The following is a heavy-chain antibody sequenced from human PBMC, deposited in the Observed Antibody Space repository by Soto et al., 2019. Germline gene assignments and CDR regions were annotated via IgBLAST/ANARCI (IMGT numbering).Heavy chain of an antibody. Sequence: PSETLSLTCAVSGGSISSNSWWSWVRQPPGKGLEWIGEIYHSGSTNYNPSLKSRVTISVDKSKNQFSLKLSSVTAADTAVYYCARRTYYDFWSGYSSRDYYYYGMDVWGQGTTVTVSS. J-gene: IGHJ6*02. CDR2: IYHSGST. D-gene: IGHD3-3*01. CDR1: GGSISSNSW. CDR3: ARRTYYDFWSGYSSRDYYYYGMDV. V-gene: IGHV4-4*02.